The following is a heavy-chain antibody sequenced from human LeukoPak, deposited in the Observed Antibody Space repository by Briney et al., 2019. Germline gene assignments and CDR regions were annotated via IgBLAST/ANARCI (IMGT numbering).Heavy chain of an antibody. CDR3: ARDPSSSGSYYDY. CDR1: GGSISSYY. Sequence: SSETLSLTCTVSGGSISSYYWSWIRQPPGKGLEWIGYIYYSGSTNYNPSLKSRVTISVDTSKNQFSLKLSSVTAADTAVYYCARDPSSSGSYYDYCRRGTLAIVSS. J-gene: IGHJ4*02. D-gene: IGHD3-10*01. CDR2: IYYSGST. V-gene: IGHV4-59*01.